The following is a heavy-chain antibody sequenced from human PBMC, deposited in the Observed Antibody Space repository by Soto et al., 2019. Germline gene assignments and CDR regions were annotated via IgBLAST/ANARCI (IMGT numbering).Heavy chain of an antibody. CDR1: VDRVSSYRAS. CDR3: ASHDRSGLGLDS. J-gene: IGHJ4*02. D-gene: IGHD3-22*01. Sequence: PTHTLSRTGDSSVDRVSSYRASSNWIRQSPSRGLEWLGRTSYRSKWYNDYAVSVKSRITINPDTSKNQFSLQLNSVTPEDTVLYYSASHDRSGLGLDSWGPAPLVT. CDR2: TSYRSKWYN. V-gene: IGHV6-1*01.